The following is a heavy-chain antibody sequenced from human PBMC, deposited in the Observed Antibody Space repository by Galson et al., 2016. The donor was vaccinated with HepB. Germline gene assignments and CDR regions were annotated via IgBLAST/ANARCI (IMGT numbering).Heavy chain of an antibody. Sequence: SETLSLTCAVSGYSISNGCNWGWIRQSPGKGLEWIGSMHRSGNTFYNPSFRSRLTIPLAMSENQVSLNLRSVTASDTAVYYCARESWGLTIPDCWGQGTLVTVSS. D-gene: IGHD5-24*01. V-gene: IGHV4-38-2*02. CDR2: MHRSGNT. J-gene: IGHJ4*02. CDR1: GYSISNGCN. CDR3: ARESWGLTIPDC.